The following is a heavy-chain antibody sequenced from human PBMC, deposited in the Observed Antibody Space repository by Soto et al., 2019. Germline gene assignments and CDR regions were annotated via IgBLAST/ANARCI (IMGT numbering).Heavy chain of an antibody. CDR3: ARDRMEYSSSSIFGWFDP. CDR1: GGTFSSYT. Sequence: SVKVSCNASGGTFSSYTISLVRHSPGQGLEWMGRIIPILGIANYAQKFQGRVTITADKSTSTAYMELSSLRSEDTDVYYCARDRMEYSSSSIFGWFDPWGQGTLVTVSS. V-gene: IGHV1-69*04. J-gene: IGHJ5*02. CDR2: IIPILGIA. D-gene: IGHD6-6*01.